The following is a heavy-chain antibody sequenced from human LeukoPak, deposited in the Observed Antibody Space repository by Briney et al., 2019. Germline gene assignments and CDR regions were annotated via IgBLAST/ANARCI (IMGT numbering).Heavy chain of an antibody. D-gene: IGHD6-13*01. V-gene: IGHV1-69*13. CDR2: IFPIFGTA. CDR1: GYTFTRYG. Sequence: SVKVSCKASGYTFTRYGISWVRQAPGQGLEWMGGIFPIFGTANYAQKFQGRVTITADESTSTAYMELSSLRSEDTAVYYCARKRVQGIAGYYYYGMDVWGQGTTVTVSS. CDR3: ARKRVQGIAGYYYYGMDV. J-gene: IGHJ6*02.